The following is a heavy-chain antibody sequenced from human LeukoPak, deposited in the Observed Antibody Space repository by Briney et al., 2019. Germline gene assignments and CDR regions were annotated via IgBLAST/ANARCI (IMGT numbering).Heavy chain of an antibody. D-gene: IGHD2-2*01. CDR3: ASQTVVPAAIQY. J-gene: IGHJ4*02. CDR2: ISSSGSTI. CDR1: GFTFSDYY. Sequence: GGSLRLSCAASGFTFSDYYMSWIRQAPGKGLEWVSYISSSGSTIYYADSVKGRFTISRDNAKNSLYLQMNSLRAEDTAVYYCASQTVVPAAIQYWGQGTLVTVS. V-gene: IGHV3-11*04.